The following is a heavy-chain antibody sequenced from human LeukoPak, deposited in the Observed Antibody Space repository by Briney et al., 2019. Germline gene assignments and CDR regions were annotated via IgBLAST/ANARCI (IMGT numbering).Heavy chain of an antibody. Sequence: SETLSLTCTVSGSSISSSSYYWGWIRQPPGKGLEWIGSIYYSGSTYYNPSLKSRVTISVDTSKNQFSLKLSSVTAADTAVYYCASVTMIVVAWGQGTLVTVSS. CDR2: IYYSGST. J-gene: IGHJ5*02. CDR3: ASVTMIVVA. D-gene: IGHD3-22*01. CDR1: GSSISSSSYY. V-gene: IGHV4-39*01.